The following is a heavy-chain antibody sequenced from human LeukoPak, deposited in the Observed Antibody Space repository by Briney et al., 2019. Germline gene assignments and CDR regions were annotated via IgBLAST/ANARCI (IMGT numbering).Heavy chain of an antibody. CDR1: GFTFDSYA. CDR2: ISYDGSNK. V-gene: IGHV3-30-3*01. J-gene: IGHJ4*02. D-gene: IGHD3-3*01. CDR3: ARSPHTYYDFWSGYSLSY. Sequence: GRSPRLSCAASGFTFDSYAMHWVRQTPGKGLEWVAVISYDGSNKSYADSVKGRFTISRDNSKNTLYPQMHSLRAEDTAVYYCARSPHTYYDFWSGYSLSYWGQGTLVTVSS.